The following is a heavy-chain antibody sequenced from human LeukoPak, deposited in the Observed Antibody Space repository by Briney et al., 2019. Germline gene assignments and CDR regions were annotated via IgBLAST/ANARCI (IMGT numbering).Heavy chain of an antibody. CDR2: ISSSSSYI. J-gene: IGHJ4*02. Sequence: PGGSLRLSCAASGFTFSSYSMNWVRQAPGKGLEWVSSISSSSSYIYYADSVKGRFTISRDNAKNSLYLQMNSLRAEDTAVYYGARDEGRRCSSTSCYIHFDYWGQGTLVTVSS. CDR3: ARDEGRRCSSTSCYIHFDY. V-gene: IGHV3-21*01. D-gene: IGHD2-2*02. CDR1: GFTFSSYS.